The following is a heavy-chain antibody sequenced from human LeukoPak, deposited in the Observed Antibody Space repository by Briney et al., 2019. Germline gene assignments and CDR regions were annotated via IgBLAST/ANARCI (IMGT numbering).Heavy chain of an antibody. J-gene: IGHJ4*02. D-gene: IGHD6-19*01. CDR2: ISSSGSII. CDR1: GFTFSSYE. CDR3: ARGYSSGWLELLYFDY. V-gene: IGHV3-48*03. Sequence: GGSLRLSCAASGFTFSSYEMNWVRQAPGKGLEWVSYISSSGSIIYYADSVKGRFTISRDNAKNSLYLQMNSLRAEDTAVYYCARGYSSGWLELLYFDYWGQGTLVTVSS.